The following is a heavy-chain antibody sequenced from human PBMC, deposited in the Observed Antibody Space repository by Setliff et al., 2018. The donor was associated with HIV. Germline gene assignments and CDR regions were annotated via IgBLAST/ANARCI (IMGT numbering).Heavy chain of an antibody. Sequence: ASVKVSCKTSGTNLLPYYMHWVRQAPGQGLEWMGVINNRGGSTSYAQKFQGRVTMNSDTSTYTVYMELSGLTSDDTAFYYCASDAVSGYDWKWFDSWGQGTLVTVSS. D-gene: IGHD5-12*01. CDR3: ASDAVSGYDWKWFDS. CDR1: GTNLLPYY. V-gene: IGHV1-46*01. J-gene: IGHJ5*01. CDR2: INNRGGST.